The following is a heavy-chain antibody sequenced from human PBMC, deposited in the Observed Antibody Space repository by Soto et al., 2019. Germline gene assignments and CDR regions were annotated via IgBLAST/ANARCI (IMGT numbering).Heavy chain of an antibody. J-gene: IGHJ6*02. CDR1: GYTFTGYY. CDR3: ARDPTDTAMVTSYYYYGMDV. Sequence: VKVSCKASGYTFTGYYMHWVRQAPGQGLEWMGWINPNSGGTNYAQKFQGWVTMTRDTSISTAYMELSRLRSDDTAVYYCARDPTDTAMVTSYYYYGMDVWGQGTTVTVSS. V-gene: IGHV1-2*04. D-gene: IGHD5-18*01. CDR2: INPNSGGT.